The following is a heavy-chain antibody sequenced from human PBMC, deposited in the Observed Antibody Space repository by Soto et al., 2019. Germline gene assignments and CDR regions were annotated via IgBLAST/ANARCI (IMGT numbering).Heavy chain of an antibody. CDR1: GFTFSLYS. D-gene: IGHD3-10*01. CDR2: ISRSSTGI. V-gene: IGHV3-48*02. Sequence: EVQLVESGGGLVQPGGSLRLSCAASGFTFSLYSMSWVRQAPGKGLEWVSYISRSSTGIHYADSVKGRLTISREDATNSMHLQMNSLRDGDTAVYYCARAVTWGLDVWGQGTTVSISS. CDR3: ARAVTWGLDV. J-gene: IGHJ6*02.